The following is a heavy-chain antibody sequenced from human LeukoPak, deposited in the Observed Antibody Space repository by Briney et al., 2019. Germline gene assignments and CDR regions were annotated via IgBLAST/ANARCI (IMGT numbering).Heavy chain of an antibody. Sequence: PGGSLRLSCAASGFTFSSYSMNWVRQAPGKGLEWVSYISSSSSTIYYADSVKGRFTISRDNAKNSLYLQMNSLRAEDTAVYYCARGAAADNYYYYYYMDVWGKGTTVTVSS. J-gene: IGHJ6*03. V-gene: IGHV3-48*01. CDR3: ARGAAADNYYYYYYMDV. CDR1: GFTFSSYS. CDR2: ISSSSSTI. D-gene: IGHD6-13*01.